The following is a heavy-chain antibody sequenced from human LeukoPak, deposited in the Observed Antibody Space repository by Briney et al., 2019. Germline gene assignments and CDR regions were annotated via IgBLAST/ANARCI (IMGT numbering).Heavy chain of an antibody. J-gene: IGHJ4*02. D-gene: IGHD1-26*01. CDR1: GYTFSIHW. CDR2: IKQDGSEK. Sequence: GGSLRLSCAASGYTFSIHWMSGVRQAPGKGLEGVANIKQDGSEKYYVDSVKGRFTISRDNAKNSLYLQMNSLRAEDTAVYYCATPGISGSYDYWGQGTLVTVSS. V-gene: IGHV3-7*01. CDR3: ATPGISGSYDY.